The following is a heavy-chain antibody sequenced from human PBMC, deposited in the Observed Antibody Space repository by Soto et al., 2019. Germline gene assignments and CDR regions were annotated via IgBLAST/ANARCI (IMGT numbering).Heavy chain of an antibody. V-gene: IGHV3-43*01. D-gene: IGHD3-22*01. Sequence: GGSLRLSCAASGFTFDDYTMHWVRQAPGKGLEWVSLISWDGGSTYYADSVKGRFTISRDNSKNSLYLQMNSLRTGDTALYYCAKDRAIVGAPSSGMDVWGQGSTVTVSS. J-gene: IGHJ6*02. CDR2: ISWDGGST. CDR3: AKDRAIVGAPSSGMDV. CDR1: GFTFDDYT.